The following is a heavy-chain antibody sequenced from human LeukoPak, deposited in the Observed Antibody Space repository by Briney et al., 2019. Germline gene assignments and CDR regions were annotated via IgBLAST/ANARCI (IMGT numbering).Heavy chain of an antibody. CDR2: MNPNSGNT. J-gene: IGHJ5*02. D-gene: IGHD6-6*01. Sequence: ASVKVSCKASGYTFTGYYIHWVRQAPGQGLELMGWMNPNSGNTGYAQKFQGRVTMTRNTSISTAYMELSSLRSEDTAVYYCARGRIAARGRWFDPWGQGTLVSVSS. CDR3: ARGRIAARGRWFDP. V-gene: IGHV1-8*02. CDR1: GYTFTGYY.